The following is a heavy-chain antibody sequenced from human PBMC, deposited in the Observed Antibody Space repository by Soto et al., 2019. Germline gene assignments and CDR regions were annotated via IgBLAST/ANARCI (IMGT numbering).Heavy chain of an antibody. D-gene: IGHD1-1*01. J-gene: IGHJ6*03. CDR1: GFTFSSYA. Sequence: EVQLLESGGGLVQPGGSLRLSCAASGFTFSSYAMSWVRQAPGKGLEWVSAISGSGGSTYYADSVKGRFTNSRDNSKNTLYLQMNSLRAEDTAVYYCAKVREERDYYYYMDVWGKGTTVTVSS. CDR3: AKVREERDYYYYMDV. V-gene: IGHV3-23*01. CDR2: ISGSGGST.